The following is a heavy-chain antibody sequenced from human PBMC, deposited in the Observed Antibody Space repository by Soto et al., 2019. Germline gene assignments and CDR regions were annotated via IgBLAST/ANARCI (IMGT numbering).Heavy chain of an antibody. CDR2: ISSSSSTI. J-gene: IGHJ6*03. D-gene: IGHD2-2*01. CDR3: AREDTLLSALYYYYYYMDV. CDR1: GFTFSSYS. Sequence: EVQLVESGGGLVQPGGSLRLSCAASGFTFSSYSMNWVRQAPGKGLEWVSYISSSSSTIYYADSVKGRFTISRDNAKNSLYLQMNSLRAEDTAVYYCAREDTLLSALYYYYYYMDVWGKGTTVTVSS. V-gene: IGHV3-48*01.